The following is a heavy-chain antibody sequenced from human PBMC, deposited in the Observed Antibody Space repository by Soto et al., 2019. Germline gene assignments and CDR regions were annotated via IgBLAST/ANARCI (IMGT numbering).Heavy chain of an antibody. CDR1: GGTFSSHS. CDR2: IITLFGTA. J-gene: IGHJ4*02. D-gene: IGHD4-17*01. V-gene: IGHV1-69*01. CDR3: AREVGYGDFSAALLD. Sequence: VQLMQSGAEVKKPGSSVKVSCKASGGTFSSHSINWVRQAPGQGLEWMGGIITLFGTANYAQNFQGRVTITADQSTSTAYMALNSLRSADTAVYFCAREVGYGDFSAALLDWGQGTLVTVSS.